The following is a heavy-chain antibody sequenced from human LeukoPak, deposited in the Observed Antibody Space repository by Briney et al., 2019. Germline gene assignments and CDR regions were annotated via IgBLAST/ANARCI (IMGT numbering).Heavy chain of an antibody. Sequence: SETLSLTCTVSGGSISSYYWNWIRQPAGKGLGWIGRISSRGNTNYNPTLKSRLTMSVDTSKNQFSLKLTSVTAADTAVYYCARDGGDGWFDPWGQGSLVTVSS. CDR3: ARDGGDGWFDP. CDR2: ISSRGNT. D-gene: IGHD3-10*01. J-gene: IGHJ5*02. V-gene: IGHV4-4*07. CDR1: GGSISSYY.